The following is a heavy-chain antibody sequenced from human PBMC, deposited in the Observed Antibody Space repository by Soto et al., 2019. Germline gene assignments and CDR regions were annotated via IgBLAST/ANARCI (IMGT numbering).Heavy chain of an antibody. CDR1: SGSISSTIYS. Sequence: SETLSLTCTVSSGSISSTIYSWDWIRQPPGKGLEWIGSIFYSGSTYYNPSLKSRVTISVDTSKNQYSLKLSSVTAADTAVYYCARGYGRNFDYWGQGTLVIVSS. V-gene: IGHV4-39*02. CDR3: ARGYGRNFDY. CDR2: IFYSGST. J-gene: IGHJ4*02. D-gene: IGHD5-18*01.